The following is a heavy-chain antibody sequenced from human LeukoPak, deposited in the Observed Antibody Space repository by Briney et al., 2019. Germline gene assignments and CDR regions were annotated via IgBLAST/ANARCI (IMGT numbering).Heavy chain of an antibody. CDR3: ARGLLAEYSSSPG. CDR1: GGSFSGHY. CDR2: INHSGST. Sequence: SETLSLTCAVYGGSFSGHYWTWIRQPPGKGLEWIGEINHSGSTNYNPSLKSRVTISVDTSKNQFSLKLSSVTAADTAVYYCARGLLAEYSSSPGWGQGTLVTVSS. J-gene: IGHJ4*02. V-gene: IGHV4-34*01. D-gene: IGHD6-6*01.